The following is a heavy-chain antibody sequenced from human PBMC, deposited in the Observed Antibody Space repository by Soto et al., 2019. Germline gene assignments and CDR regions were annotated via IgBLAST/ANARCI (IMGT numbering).Heavy chain of an antibody. CDR2: INHSGST. CDR1: GGSFSGYY. V-gene: IGHV4-34*01. CDR3: ARRLGGIAAALNWFDP. Sequence: SETLSLTCAVYGGSFSGYYWSWIRQPPGKGLEWIGEINHSGSTNYNPSLKSRVTISVDTSKNQFSLKLSSVTAADTAVYYCARRLGGIAAALNWFDPWGQGTLVTVSS. J-gene: IGHJ5*02. D-gene: IGHD6-13*01.